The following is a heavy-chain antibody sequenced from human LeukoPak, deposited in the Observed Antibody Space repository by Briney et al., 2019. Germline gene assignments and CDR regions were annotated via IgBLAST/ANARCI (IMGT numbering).Heavy chain of an antibody. CDR3: ARDRGAQLWSTGPFDY. CDR2: IYYSGST. Sequence: SETLSLTCTVSGGSISSYYWSWIRQPPGKGLEWIGYIYYSGSTYYNPSLKSRVTISVDTSKNQFSLKLSPVTAADTAVYYCARDRGAQLWSTGPFDYWGQGTLVTVSS. D-gene: IGHD5-18*01. J-gene: IGHJ4*02. V-gene: IGHV4-30-4*08. CDR1: GGSISSYY.